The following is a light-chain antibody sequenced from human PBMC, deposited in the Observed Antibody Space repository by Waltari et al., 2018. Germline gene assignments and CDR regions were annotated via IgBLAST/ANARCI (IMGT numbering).Light chain of an antibody. V-gene: IGLV2-14*01. CDR3: SSQSSNNVVL. CDR2: DVS. Sequence: QSALTQPASVSGSPGQSVTIFSTGTSNDVGGYNSVSWYQARLGQAPRVIIYDVSYRPSGVSDRFSGSKSGNTASLTISGLQAEDEADYYCSSQSSNNVVLFGGGTKLTVL. CDR1: SNDVGGYNS. J-gene: IGLJ2*01.